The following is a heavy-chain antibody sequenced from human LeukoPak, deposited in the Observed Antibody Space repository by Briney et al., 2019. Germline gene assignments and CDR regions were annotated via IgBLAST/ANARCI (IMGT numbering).Heavy chain of an antibody. CDR1: GFTFSSYG. V-gene: IGHV3-30*03. CDR2: ISYDGSNK. D-gene: IGHD6-6*01. Sequence: PGGSLRLSCAASGFTFSSYGMHWVRQAPGKGLEWVAVISYDGSNKYYADSVKGRFTISRDNSKNTLYLQMNSLRAEDTAVYYCARDEVIAARLFDYWGQGTLVTVSS. CDR3: ARDEVIAARLFDY. J-gene: IGHJ4*02.